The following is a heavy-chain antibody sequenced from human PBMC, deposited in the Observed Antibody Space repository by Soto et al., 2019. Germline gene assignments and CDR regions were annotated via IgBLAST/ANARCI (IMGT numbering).Heavy chain of an antibody. CDR1: GGSISSYY. Sequence: ETLSLTCTVSGGSISSYYWSWIRQPPGKGLEWNGDIYYSGSTTYYPALKSRVTISVDTPKNQFSLKLRSVTAADTAVYYCARGGYCGGDCYSLVRHWGQGTLVTVSS. V-gene: IGHV4-59*12. CDR3: ARGGYCGGDCYSLVRH. D-gene: IGHD2-21*02. CDR2: IYYSGST. J-gene: IGHJ1*01.